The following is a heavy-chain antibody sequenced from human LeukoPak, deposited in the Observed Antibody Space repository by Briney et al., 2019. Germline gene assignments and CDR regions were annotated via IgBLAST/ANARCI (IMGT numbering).Heavy chain of an antibody. V-gene: IGHV1-69*02. Sequence: HGSSVKVSCKASGGTFSSYTISWVRQAPGQGLEWMGRIIPILGIANYAQKFQGRVMITADKSTSTAYMELSSLRSEDTAVYYCARSNYYDNWFDPWGQGTLVTVSS. CDR2: IIPILGIA. D-gene: IGHD3-22*01. J-gene: IGHJ5*02. CDR1: GGTFSSYT. CDR3: ARSNYYDNWFDP.